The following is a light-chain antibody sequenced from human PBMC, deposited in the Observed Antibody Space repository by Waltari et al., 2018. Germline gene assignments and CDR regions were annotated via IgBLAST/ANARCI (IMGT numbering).Light chain of an antibody. Sequence: QSALTQPPSASGSPGQSVAISCTGTSSDVGRYNYVSWYQQHPGKAPKLIISEVTKRPSGVPDRFAGSKSGNTASLTVSGLQAEDEADYYCSSYAGSHVVFGGGTKLTVL. J-gene: IGLJ2*01. CDR1: SSDVGRYNY. CDR3: SSYAGSHVV. V-gene: IGLV2-8*01. CDR2: EVT.